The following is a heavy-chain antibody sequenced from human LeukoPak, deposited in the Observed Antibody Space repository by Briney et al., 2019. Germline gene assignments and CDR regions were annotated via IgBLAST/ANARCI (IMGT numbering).Heavy chain of an antibody. CDR1: GFTFSSYA. Sequence: PGGSLGLSCAASGFTFSSYAMHWVRQAPGKGLEWVAVISYDGSNKYYADSVKGRFTISRDNSKNTLYLQMNSLRAEDTAVYYCAREVDSSSSGARSIDYWGQGTLVTVSS. J-gene: IGHJ4*02. CDR3: AREVDSSSSGARSIDY. V-gene: IGHV3-30*01. CDR2: ISYDGSNK. D-gene: IGHD6-6*01.